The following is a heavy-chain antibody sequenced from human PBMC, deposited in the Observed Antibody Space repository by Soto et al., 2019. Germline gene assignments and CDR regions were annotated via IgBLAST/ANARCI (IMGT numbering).Heavy chain of an antibody. CDR1: GGPFSNDI. CDR3: ARDSPIGSTFSGYDAIDY. Sequence: QVQLEQSEAEVKKPGSSVKVSCKASGGPFSNDIITWVRQAPGQGLEWMGRIIPLLSTSTYAQKFQGRLTITADRSTGTAYMELNSLRSEDTAVYYCARDSPIGSTFSGYDAIDYWGQGTRITVSS. CDR2: IIPLLSTS. D-gene: IGHD5-12*01. V-gene: IGHV1-69*08. J-gene: IGHJ4*02.